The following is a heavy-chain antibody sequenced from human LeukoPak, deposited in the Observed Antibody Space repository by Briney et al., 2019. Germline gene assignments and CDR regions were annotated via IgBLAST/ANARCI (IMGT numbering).Heavy chain of an antibody. J-gene: IGHJ3*02. CDR3: AKVIEWELQGYAFDI. V-gene: IGHV3-30*02. CDR1: GFTFSSYA. Sequence: QPGRSLRLSCAASGFTFSSYAMHWVRQAPGKGLEWVAFIRYDGSNKYYADSVKGRFTISRDNSKNTLYLQMNSLRAEDTAVYYCAKVIEWELQGYAFDIWGQGTMVTVSS. CDR2: IRYDGSNK. D-gene: IGHD1-26*01.